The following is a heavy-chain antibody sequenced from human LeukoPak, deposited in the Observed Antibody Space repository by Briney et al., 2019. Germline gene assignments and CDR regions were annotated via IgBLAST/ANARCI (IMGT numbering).Heavy chain of an antibody. CDR3: ARGLTFGGVTNDAFDI. D-gene: IGHD3-16*01. Sequence: GASVKVSCKASGYTFTSYYINWVRQAPGQGLEWMGIINPTGGSTSYAQKFQGRVTMTRDTSTSTVYMELSSLRSEDTAVYYCARGLTFGGVTNDAFDIWGQGTMVTVSS. V-gene: IGHV1-46*01. CDR2: INPTGGST. CDR1: GYTFTSYY. J-gene: IGHJ3*02.